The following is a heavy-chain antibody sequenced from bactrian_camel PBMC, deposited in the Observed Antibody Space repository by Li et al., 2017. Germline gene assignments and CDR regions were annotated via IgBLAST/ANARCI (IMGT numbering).Heavy chain of an antibody. J-gene: IGHJ6*01. D-gene: IGHD6*01. V-gene: IGHV3S6*01. CDR2: LFSDGSKT. CDR3: VRPGENGGTFGY. Sequence: HVQLVESGGGLVQPGGSLRLSCAASGFTFSRNTMSWVRQAPGKGLEWVSGLFSDGSKTYYADSVKGRFAISRDNAENTVYLQMNSLKPKYTAVYYCVRPGENGGTFGYWGQGTQVTVS. CDR1: GFTFSRNT.